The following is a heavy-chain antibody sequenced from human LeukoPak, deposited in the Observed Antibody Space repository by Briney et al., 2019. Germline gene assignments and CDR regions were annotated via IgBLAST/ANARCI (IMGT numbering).Heavy chain of an antibody. D-gene: IGHD3-10*01. V-gene: IGHV1-2*02. J-gene: IGHJ4*02. CDR2: INPNSGGT. Sequence: EASVTVSSKASGHTFTGYYMHWVRQAPGQGLEWMGWINPNSGGTNYAQKFQGRVTMTRDTSISTAYMELSRLRSDDTAVYYCARVGEYGSGSYLLYWGQGTLVTVSS. CDR3: ARVGEYGSGSYLLY. CDR1: GHTFTGYY.